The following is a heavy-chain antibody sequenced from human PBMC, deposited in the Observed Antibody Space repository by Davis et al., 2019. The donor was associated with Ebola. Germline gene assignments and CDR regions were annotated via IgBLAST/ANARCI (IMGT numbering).Heavy chain of an antibody. CDR1: GGSFSGYY. CDR2: INHSGST. Sequence: SETLSLTCAVYGGSFSGYYWSWIRQPPGKGLEWIGEINHSGSTNYNPSLKSRVTISVDKSKNQFSLKLSSVTAADTAVYYCARDATMVRGSWFDPWGQGTLVTVSS. D-gene: IGHD3-10*01. J-gene: IGHJ5*02. V-gene: IGHV4-34*01. CDR3: ARDATMVRGSWFDP.